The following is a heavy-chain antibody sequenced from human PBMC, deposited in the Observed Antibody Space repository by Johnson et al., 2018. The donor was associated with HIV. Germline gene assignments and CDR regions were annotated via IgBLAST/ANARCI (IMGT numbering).Heavy chain of an antibody. Sequence: QVQLVESGGGVVQPGRSLRLSCAASGFSLSNCGMHWVRQAPGKGLEWVSAISGSGGSTYYADSVKGRFTISRDNSKNTLYLQMNSLRAEDTAVYYCARGGQLVAFDIWGQGTMVTVSS. CDR2: ISGSGGST. CDR3: ARGGQLVAFDI. CDR1: GFSLSNCG. V-gene: IGHV3-NL1*01. D-gene: IGHD6-6*01. J-gene: IGHJ3*02.